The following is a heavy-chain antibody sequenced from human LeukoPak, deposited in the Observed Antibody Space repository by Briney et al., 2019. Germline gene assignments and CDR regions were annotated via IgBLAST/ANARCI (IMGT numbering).Heavy chain of an antibody. D-gene: IGHD1-26*01. CDR3: ARGSIVGATFDYFDY. CDR2: IIPVFDRP. Sequence: RASVKVSCKTIGGRFKSYGFSWVRQAPGQGLEWMGGIIPVFDRPNYAQKFEGRVTITADKSTNTTYMEITSLTSDDTAVYYCARGSIVGATFDYFDYWGQGTLVTVSS. V-gene: IGHV1-69*06. CDR1: GGRFKSYG. J-gene: IGHJ4*02.